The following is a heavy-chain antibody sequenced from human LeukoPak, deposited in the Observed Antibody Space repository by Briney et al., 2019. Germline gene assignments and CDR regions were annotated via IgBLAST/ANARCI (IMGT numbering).Heavy chain of an antibody. V-gene: IGHV1-69*13. D-gene: IGHD6-19*01. Sequence: SVKVSCKASGGTFSSYAISWVRQAPGQGLEWMGGIIPIFGTANYAQKFQGRVTITADESTSTAYMELSSLRSEDTAVYYCASIIAVAGTFDYWGQGTLVTVSS. CDR1: GGTFSSYA. CDR3: ASIIAVAGTFDY. J-gene: IGHJ4*02. CDR2: IIPIFGTA.